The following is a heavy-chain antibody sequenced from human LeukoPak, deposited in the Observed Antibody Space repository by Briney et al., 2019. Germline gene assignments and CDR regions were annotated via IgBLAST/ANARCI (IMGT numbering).Heavy chain of an antibody. CDR1: GFTFSSYA. V-gene: IGHV3-64*01. Sequence: GGSLRLSGAASGFTFSSYAMHWVRQAPGKGLEYVSSISSNGGSTYYANSVKGRFTISRDNSKNTLYLQMGSLRAEDMAVYYCARPLYGDYGGDYYYGMDVWGQGTTVTVSS. CDR2: ISSNGGST. D-gene: IGHD4-17*01. CDR3: ARPLYGDYGGDYYYGMDV. J-gene: IGHJ6*02.